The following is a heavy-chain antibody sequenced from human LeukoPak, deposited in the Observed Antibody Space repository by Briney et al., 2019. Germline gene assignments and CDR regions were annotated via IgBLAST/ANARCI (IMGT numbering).Heavy chain of an antibody. Sequence: SVKVSCKASGGTFSSYAISWVRQAPGQGLEWMGGIIPIFGTANYAQKLQGRVTMTTDTSTSTAYMELRSLRSDDTAVYYCARGKLDFDYWGQGTLVTVSS. CDR3: ARGKLDFDY. CDR1: GGTFSSYA. CDR2: IIPIFGTA. D-gene: IGHD6-13*01. J-gene: IGHJ4*02. V-gene: IGHV1-69*05.